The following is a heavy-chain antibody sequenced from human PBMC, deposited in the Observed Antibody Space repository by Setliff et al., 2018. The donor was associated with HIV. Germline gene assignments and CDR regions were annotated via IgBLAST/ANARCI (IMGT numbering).Heavy chain of an antibody. V-gene: IGHV4-34*01. D-gene: IGHD3-9*01. CDR3: ARVATGPESFDI. CDR1: GGSFSGYY. Sequence: SETLSLTCAVYGGSFSGYYWSWIRQPPGKGLEWIGEINHSGSTNFNPSLKSRVTISVDTSKNQFSLKLSSVTAADTAVYYCARVATGPESFDIWGQGTMVTVSS. CDR2: INHSGST. J-gene: IGHJ3*02.